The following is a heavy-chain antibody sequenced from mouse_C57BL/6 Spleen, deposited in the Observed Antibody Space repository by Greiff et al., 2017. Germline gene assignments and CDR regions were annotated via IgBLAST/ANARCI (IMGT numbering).Heavy chain of an antibody. D-gene: IGHD2-2*01. CDR2: INPNNGGT. J-gene: IGHJ1*03. V-gene: IGHV1-18*01. Sequence: VHVKQSGPELVKPGASVKIPCKASGYTFTDYNMDWVKQSHGKSLEWIGDINPNNGGTIYNQKFKGKATLTVDKSSSTAYMELRSLTSEDTAVYYCATKRGYGYALYWDIDVWGTGTTVTGSS. CDR1: GYTFTDYN. CDR3: ATKRGYGYALYWDIDV.